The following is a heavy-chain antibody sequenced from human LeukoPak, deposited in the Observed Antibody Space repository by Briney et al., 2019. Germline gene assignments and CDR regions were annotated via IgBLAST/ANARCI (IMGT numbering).Heavy chain of an antibody. Sequence: GGSLRLSCAASGFTFSSYWMNWVRQAPGKGLVWVSRIASDGSSTTYADSVKGRFSISRDNAKNTLYLQMNSLRAEDTAVYYCARDRGVSSSYYFDYWGQGTLVTVSS. J-gene: IGHJ4*02. V-gene: IGHV3-74*01. CDR1: GFTFSSYW. D-gene: IGHD3-10*01. CDR2: IASDGSST. CDR3: ARDRGVSSSYYFDY.